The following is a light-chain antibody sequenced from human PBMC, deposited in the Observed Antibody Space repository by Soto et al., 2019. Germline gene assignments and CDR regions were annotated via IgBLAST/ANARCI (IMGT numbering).Light chain of an antibody. J-gene: IGLJ1*01. V-gene: IGLV2-14*03. CDR1: SSDVGGFNF. CDR3: NSYTSSSTYD. Sequence: QSALTQPASVSGSPGQSITISCTGTSSDVGGFNFVSWYQHHPGKAPKLIIYDVSNRPSGVSNRFSGSKSGNTASLTISGLQAEDEADYYCNSYTSSSTYDFGTGTKLTVL. CDR2: DVS.